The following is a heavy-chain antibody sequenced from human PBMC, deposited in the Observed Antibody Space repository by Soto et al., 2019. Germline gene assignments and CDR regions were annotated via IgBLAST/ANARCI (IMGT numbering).Heavy chain of an antibody. V-gene: IGHV3-23*01. D-gene: IGHD3-9*01. J-gene: IGHJ3*02. CDR3: AKDSYDILTGYYKKSGPAFDI. CDR2: ISGSGGST. Sequence: GGSLRLSCAASGFTFSSYAMSWVRQAPGKGLEWVSAISGSGGSTYYADSVKGRFTISRDNSKNTLYLQMNSLRAEDTAVYYCAKDSYDILTGYYKKSGPAFDIWGQGTMVTVSS. CDR1: GFTFSSYA.